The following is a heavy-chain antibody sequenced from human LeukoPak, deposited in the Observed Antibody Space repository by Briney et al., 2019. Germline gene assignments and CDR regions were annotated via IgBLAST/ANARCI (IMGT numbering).Heavy chain of an antibody. CDR1: GGSFSGYY. D-gene: IGHD6-19*01. J-gene: IGHJ6*03. V-gene: IGHV4-34*01. CDR2: IYQSGTT. CDR3: ARIRGYGSDFYYYYMDV. Sequence: PSETLSLTCAVYGGSFSGYYWSWIRQPPGKGLEWIGEIYQSGTTNYNPSLKSRVTISVDKSKNQFSLKLSSVTAADTAVYYCARIRGYGSDFYYYYMDVWGKGTTVTDSS.